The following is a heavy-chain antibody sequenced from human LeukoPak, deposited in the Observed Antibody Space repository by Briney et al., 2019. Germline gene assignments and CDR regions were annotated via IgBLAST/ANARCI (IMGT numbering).Heavy chain of an antibody. D-gene: IGHD3-9*01. Sequence: ASVKVSCKASGYTFTSYDINWVRQATGQGLEWMGWMNPNSGNTGYAQKFQGRVTMTRNTSISTAYMELSSLRSEDTAVYYCARKGALRYFDWLKTSVWAFDIWGQGTMVTVSS. J-gene: IGHJ3*02. CDR1: GYTFTSYD. CDR2: MNPNSGNT. V-gene: IGHV1-8*01. CDR3: ARKGALRYFDWLKTSVWAFDI.